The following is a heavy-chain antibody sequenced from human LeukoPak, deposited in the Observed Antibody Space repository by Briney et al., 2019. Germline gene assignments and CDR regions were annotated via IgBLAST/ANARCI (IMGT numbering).Heavy chain of an antibody. CDR1: GFTVSSNY. V-gene: IGHV3-66*01. J-gene: IGHJ3*02. D-gene: IGHD1-26*01. CDR2: IYSGGIT. CDR3: ARGGGRSYSDAFDI. Sequence: GGSLRLSCAASGFTVSSNYMSWVRQAPGKGLEWVSVIYSGGITYYADSVKGRFTISRDIARKSLYLQMNSLRDEDTAVYYCARGGGRSYSDAFDIWGQGTVVTVSS.